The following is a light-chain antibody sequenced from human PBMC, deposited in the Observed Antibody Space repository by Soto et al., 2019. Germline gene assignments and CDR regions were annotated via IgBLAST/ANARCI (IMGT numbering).Light chain of an antibody. CDR2: DVS. J-gene: IGLJ1*01. V-gene: IGLV2-18*02. CDR3: SSFTTRSTYV. CDR1: SSDVGSYNR. Sequence: QSALTQPPSVSGSPGQSVALSCTGTSSDVGSYNRVSWYQPPPGTAPKLMIYDVSSRPSEVPDRFSGSKSGNTASLTISGLQAEDEADYYCSSFTTRSTYVFWTGTKVTVL.